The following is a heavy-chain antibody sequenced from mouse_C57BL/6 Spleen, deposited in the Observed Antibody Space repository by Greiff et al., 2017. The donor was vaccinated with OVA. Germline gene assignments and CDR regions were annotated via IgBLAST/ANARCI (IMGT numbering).Heavy chain of an antibody. J-gene: IGHJ4*01. CDR3: SSVYYYSSYAMDY. D-gene: IGHD1-1*01. Sequence: EVNVVESGGGLVKPGGSLKLSCAASGFTFSDYGMHWVRQAPEKGLEWVAYISSGSSTTYYADTVKGRFTISRDTAKNTLFLHMTSLRSEDTAMYCCSSVYYYSSYAMDYWGQGTSVTVSS. CDR1: GFTFSDYG. V-gene: IGHV5-17*01. CDR2: ISSGSSTT.